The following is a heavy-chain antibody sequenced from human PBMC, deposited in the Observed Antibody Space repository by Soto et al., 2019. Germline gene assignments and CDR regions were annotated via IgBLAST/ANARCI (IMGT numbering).Heavy chain of an antibody. J-gene: IGHJ3*02. CDR1: GFTFSSYG. Sequence: GGSLRLSCAASGFTFSSYGMHWVRQAPGKGLEWVAVISYDGSNKYYADSVKGRFTISRDNSKNTLYLQMNSLRAEDTAVYYCAKSKGGAAGIGAFDIWGQGTMVTVSS. V-gene: IGHV3-30*18. D-gene: IGHD6-13*01. CDR3: AKSKGGAAGIGAFDI. CDR2: ISYDGSNK.